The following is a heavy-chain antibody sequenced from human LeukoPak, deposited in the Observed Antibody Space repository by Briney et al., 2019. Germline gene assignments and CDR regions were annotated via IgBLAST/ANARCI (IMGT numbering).Heavy chain of an antibody. Sequence: ASVKVSCKASGYAFTGYYMHWLRQAPGQGLEWMGWINPNSGGTNYAQKFQGRVTMTRDTSISTAYMELSRLRSDDTAVYYCARDRWWELTNFDYWGQGTLVTVSS. CDR1: GYAFTGYY. CDR2: INPNSGGT. CDR3: ARDRWWELTNFDY. D-gene: IGHD2-15*01. V-gene: IGHV1-2*02. J-gene: IGHJ4*02.